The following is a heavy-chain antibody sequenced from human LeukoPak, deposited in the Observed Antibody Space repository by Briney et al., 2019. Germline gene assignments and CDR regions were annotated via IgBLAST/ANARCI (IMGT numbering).Heavy chain of an antibody. CDR3: AKPPFGNPYGMDV. J-gene: IGHJ6*02. CDR1: GFTFSSYG. D-gene: IGHD3-10*01. Sequence: GGSLRLSCAASGFTFSSYGMHRVRQAPGKGLEWVAFIRYDGSNKYYADSVKGRFTISRDNSKNTLYLQMNSLRAEDTAVYYCAKPPFGNPYGMDVWGQGTTVTVSS. V-gene: IGHV3-30*02. CDR2: IRYDGSNK.